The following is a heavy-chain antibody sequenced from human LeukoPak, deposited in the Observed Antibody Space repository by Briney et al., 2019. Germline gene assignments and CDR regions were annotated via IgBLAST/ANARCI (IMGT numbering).Heavy chain of an antibody. CDR3: ARVRESSGYSYWYFDL. Sequence: ASVKVCCKASGGTFSSYAISWVRQAPGQGLEWMGGIIPIFGTANYAQKFQGRVTITADESTSTAYMELSSLRSEDTAVYYCARVRESSGYSYWYFDLWGRGTLVTVSS. V-gene: IGHV1-69*13. D-gene: IGHD3-22*01. J-gene: IGHJ2*01. CDR2: IIPIFGTA. CDR1: GGTFSSYA.